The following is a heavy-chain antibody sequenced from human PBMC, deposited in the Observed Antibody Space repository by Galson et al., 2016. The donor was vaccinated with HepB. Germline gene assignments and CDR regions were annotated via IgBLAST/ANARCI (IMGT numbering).Heavy chain of an antibody. CDR2: VYPGDSDT. J-gene: IGHJ4*02. CDR1: GYKFTNYW. D-gene: IGHD5-24*01. V-gene: IGHV5-51*01. Sequence: QSGAEVKKPGESLKISCKSSGYKFTNYWIGWARQMPGKGLEWVGIVYPGDSDTKYNPSCQGQVTISTDRSSRTAYLQWVSLKASDPGMYFCARRKGAHNFNPFDYWGQGTLVTVSS. CDR3: ARRKGAHNFNPFDY.